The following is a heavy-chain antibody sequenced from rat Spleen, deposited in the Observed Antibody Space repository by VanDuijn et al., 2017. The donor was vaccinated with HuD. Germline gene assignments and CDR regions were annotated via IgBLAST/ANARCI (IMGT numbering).Heavy chain of an antibody. D-gene: IGHD1-11*01. Sequence: EVKLVESGGGLVQPGRSLKLSCAASGFNFNAYWMGWVRQAPGKGLEWIGEIDKDSRSINYTPSLKDKFTFSRDNAQNILYLQMSKLGSEDTAIDYCARAGNYGGYGFDYWGQGVMVTVSS. CDR2: IDKDSRSI. J-gene: IGHJ2*01. V-gene: IGHV4-2*01. CDR1: GFNFNAYW. CDR3: ARAGNYGGYGFDY.